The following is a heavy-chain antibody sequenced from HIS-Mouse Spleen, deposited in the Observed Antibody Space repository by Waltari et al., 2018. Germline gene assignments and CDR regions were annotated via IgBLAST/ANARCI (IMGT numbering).Heavy chain of an antibody. D-gene: IGHD6-13*01. CDR3: AREIPYSSSWYDWYFDL. Sequence: QLQLQESGPGLVKPSETLSLTCTVSGGSISSSSSSWGWLRQPTGKGLEWIGSIYYSGSTYYNPSLKSRVTISVDTSKNQFSLKLSSVTAADTAVYYCAREIPYSSSWYDWYFDLWGRGTLVTVSS. CDR1: GGSISSSSSS. V-gene: IGHV4-39*07. J-gene: IGHJ2*01. CDR2: IYYSGST.